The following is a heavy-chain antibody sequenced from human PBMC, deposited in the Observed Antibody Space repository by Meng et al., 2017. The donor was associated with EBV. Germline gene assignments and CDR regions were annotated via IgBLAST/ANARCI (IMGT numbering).Heavy chain of an antibody. CDR1: EFTFSTYW. J-gene: IGHJ5*02. Sequence: VQLGESGGGLVQPGGSLRLSCAASEFTFSTYWMHWVRQGPGKGLVWVSRINSDGSSTSNADSVKGRFSISRDNAKNTLYLQMNSLTVDDTAIYYCVRGYGGSYLGGDHWGQGTLVTVSS. V-gene: IGHV3-74*01. D-gene: IGHD1-26*01. CDR3: VRGYGGSYLGGDH. CDR2: INSDGSST.